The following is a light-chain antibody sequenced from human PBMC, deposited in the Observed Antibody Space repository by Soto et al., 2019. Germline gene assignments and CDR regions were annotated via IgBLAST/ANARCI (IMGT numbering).Light chain of an antibody. Sequence: ISHSASPVSVSVGPLVTIICTRSPVTCHASQSMSSWLAWYQQKPGKAPKLLLYKASTLKSGVPSRLSGSGSGTEFTLTISSFHPDDFATHYCHQYTTYTPRTFGQGTKV. CDR3: HQYTTYTPRT. V-gene: IGKV1-5*03. CDR1: QSMSSW. CDR2: KAS. J-gene: IGKJ1*01.